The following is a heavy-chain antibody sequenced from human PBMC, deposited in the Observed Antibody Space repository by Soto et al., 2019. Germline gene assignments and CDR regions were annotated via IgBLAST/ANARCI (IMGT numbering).Heavy chain of an antibody. CDR3: ARGRSRALEY. J-gene: IGHJ4*02. D-gene: IGHD2-2*01. CDR1: GYIFTSQG. CDR2: ISTYNGNP. Sequence: QIQLVQSGAEVKKPGASVKVSCKASGYIFTSQGISWVRQAPGQGLEWMGWISTYNGNPNYAQKLQGRRTMTTNTSPATAFLELRSLTSDDTAVYYGARGRSRALEYWGQGTPVIVSS. V-gene: IGHV1-18*01.